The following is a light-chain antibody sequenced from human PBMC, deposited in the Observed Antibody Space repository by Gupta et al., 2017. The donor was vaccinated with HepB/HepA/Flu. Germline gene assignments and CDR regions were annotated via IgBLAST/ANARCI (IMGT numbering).Light chain of an antibody. CDR2: DVV. Sequence: QPALTQPAAVSASPGQSITISCTGTSRDFGDFNNVAWYQHYPGKAPQLLTSDVVQRPAGISSRFAGSQSGNTALPTISGLQVEDEGDYCCTSFTYPPTRVVFGGGTKVTVL. J-gene: IGLJ2*01. V-gene: IGLV2-14*01. CDR3: TSFTYPPTRVV. CDR1: SRDFGDFNN.